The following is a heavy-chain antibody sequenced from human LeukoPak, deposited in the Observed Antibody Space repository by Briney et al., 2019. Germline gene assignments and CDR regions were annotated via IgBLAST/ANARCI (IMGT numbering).Heavy chain of an antibody. J-gene: IGHJ5*02. V-gene: IGHV1-2*02. CDR3: ARGIVGATTESESWFDP. D-gene: IGHD1-26*01. Sequence: ASVKVSCKASGYTFTGYYMHWVRQAPGQGLEWMGWINPNSGGTNYAQKFQGRVTMTRDTSISTAYMELSRLRSDDTAVYYCARGIVGATTESESWFDPWGQGTLVTVSS. CDR1: GYTFTGYY. CDR2: INPNSGGT.